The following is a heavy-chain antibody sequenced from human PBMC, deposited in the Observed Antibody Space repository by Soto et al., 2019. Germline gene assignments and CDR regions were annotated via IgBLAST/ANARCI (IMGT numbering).Heavy chain of an antibody. Sequence: EVQLVESGGGLVQPGGSLRLSCAASGFTFSTYSMNWVRQAPGKGLEWVSYISSSSNTIYYADSVKGRFTISRDNAKHSLYLQMNSLRAEDTAVYYCARDSVSGGRWFDPWGQGTLVTVSS. J-gene: IGHJ5*02. CDR2: ISSSSNTI. D-gene: IGHD5-12*01. V-gene: IGHV3-48*01. CDR1: GFTFSTYS. CDR3: ARDSVSGGRWFDP.